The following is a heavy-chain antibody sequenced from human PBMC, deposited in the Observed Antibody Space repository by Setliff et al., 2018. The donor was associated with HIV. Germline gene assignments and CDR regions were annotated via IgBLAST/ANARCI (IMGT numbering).Heavy chain of an antibody. CDR2: IQYDGNTK. V-gene: IGHV3-30*02. J-gene: IGHJ5*02. CDR1: GFPFSSHG. Sequence: GESLKISCVPSGFPFSSHGMHWVRQAAGKGLEWIAFIQYDGNTKEYAESVRGRFTISRDNSKNTLFLQMNSLTVDDTAVYYCLTDERPGSGWGGSWGQGTLVTV. CDR3: LTDERPGSGWGGS. D-gene: IGHD6-19*01.